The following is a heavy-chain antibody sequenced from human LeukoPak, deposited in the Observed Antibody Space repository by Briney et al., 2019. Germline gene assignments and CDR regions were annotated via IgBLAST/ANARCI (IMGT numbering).Heavy chain of an antibody. CDR2: INWNGGST. Sequence: GGSLRLSCAASGFTFDDYGLTWVRQAPGKGLGWVSTINWNGGSTGYADSVKGRFTISRDNAKNSLYLQMNSLRAEDTALYYCAKAARSDSTDYWGQGTLVTVSS. J-gene: IGHJ4*02. CDR1: GFTFDDYG. V-gene: IGHV3-20*04. D-gene: IGHD2-21*02. CDR3: AKAARSDSTDY.